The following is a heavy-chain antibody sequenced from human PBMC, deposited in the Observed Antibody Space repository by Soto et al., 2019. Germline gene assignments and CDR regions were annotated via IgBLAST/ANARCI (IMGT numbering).Heavy chain of an antibody. CDR1: GFTFSSHA. Sequence: GGSLRLSCAASGFTFSSHAMHWVRQAPGKGPEWVAVISHDGSNKYYVDSVKGRSTISRDNSKNTLYLQMNSLRAEDAAVYFCARDRVVGATLYYYVMDVWGQGTTVTVSS. CDR2: ISHDGSNK. CDR3: ARDRVVGATLYYYVMDV. V-gene: IGHV3-30-3*01. D-gene: IGHD2-15*01. J-gene: IGHJ6*02.